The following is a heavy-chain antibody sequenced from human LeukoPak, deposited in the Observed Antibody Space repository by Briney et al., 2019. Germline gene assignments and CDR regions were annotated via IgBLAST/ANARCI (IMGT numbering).Heavy chain of an antibody. V-gene: IGHV4-59*01. CDR2: IFDSDIT. J-gene: IGHJ3*02. D-gene: IGHD2-21*01. Sequence: SETLSLTCTVSGGSMSQFYWTWLRQSPGKGLEWIAYIFDSDITHYSPSPKSRVTIFVDPSRNQFSLKLTSVTAADTAMYYCARTADVVADPFHIWGRGTMVTVSS. CDR1: GGSMSQFY. CDR3: ARTADVVADPFHI.